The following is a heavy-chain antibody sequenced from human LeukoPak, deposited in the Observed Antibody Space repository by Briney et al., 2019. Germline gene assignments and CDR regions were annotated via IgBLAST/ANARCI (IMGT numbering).Heavy chain of an antibody. D-gene: IGHD3-16*01. Sequence: NASETLSLTCTVSGGSMSSYYWSWIRQPPGKGLEWIGYIYTSGSTNYNPSLKSRVTISVDTSKNQFSLKLSSVTAADTAVYYCTRHFNQGDHDAFDIWGQGTMVTVSS. CDR1: GGSMSSYY. CDR2: IYTSGST. J-gene: IGHJ3*02. CDR3: TRHFNQGDHDAFDI. V-gene: IGHV4-4*09.